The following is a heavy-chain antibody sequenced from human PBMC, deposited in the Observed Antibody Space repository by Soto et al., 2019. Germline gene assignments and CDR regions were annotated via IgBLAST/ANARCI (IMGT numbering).Heavy chain of an antibody. V-gene: IGHV3-13*01. D-gene: IGHD3-3*01. J-gene: IGHJ6*02. CDR3: SRVYSIFGNGGGMEV. CDR1: RFTFSSYD. CDR2: IGTACDT. Sequence: GSLRLSCEASRFTFSSYDIHWVLQTTLKGLEWVSAIGTACDTYYPGSVKGRFTISRENAKNSLYLQMNSLRAEDTAVYYCSRVYSIFGNGGGMEVWGQGTTVTVSS.